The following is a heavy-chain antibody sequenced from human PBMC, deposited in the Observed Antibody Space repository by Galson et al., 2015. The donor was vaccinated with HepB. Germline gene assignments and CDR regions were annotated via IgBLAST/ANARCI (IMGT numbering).Heavy chain of an antibody. V-gene: IGHV4-59*08. Sequence: SETLSLTCTVSGGSISSYYWSWIRQPPGKGLEWIGYIYYSGSTNYNPSLKSRVTISVDTSKNQFSLKLSSVTAADTAVYYCARHIPEPDAFDIWGQGTMVTVSS. CDR3: ARHIPEPDAFDI. D-gene: IGHD2-2*02. CDR1: GGSISSYY. J-gene: IGHJ3*02. CDR2: IYYSGST.